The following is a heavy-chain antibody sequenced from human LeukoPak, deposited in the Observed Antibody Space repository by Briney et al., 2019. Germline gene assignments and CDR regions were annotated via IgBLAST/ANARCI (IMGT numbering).Heavy chain of an antibody. D-gene: IGHD3-10*01. Sequence: PGGSLRLSCAASGFTFDNYGMHWVRQAPGKGLEWVSGISWNSGNIVYADSVKGRFTISRDNAKNSLYLQMNILRTEDTALYYCAKVAVRGINGAFDIWGQGTMVTVSS. V-gene: IGHV3-9*01. J-gene: IGHJ3*02. CDR3: AKVAVRGINGAFDI. CDR2: ISWNSGNI. CDR1: GFTFDNYG.